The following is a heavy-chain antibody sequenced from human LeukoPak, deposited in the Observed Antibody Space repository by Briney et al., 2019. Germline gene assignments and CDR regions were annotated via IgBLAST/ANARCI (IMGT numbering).Heavy chain of an antibody. V-gene: IGHV4-34*01. CDR3: ARGLKNY. Sequence: SETLSLTCAVYGRSFSGYYWSWIRQPPGKGLEWIGEINHSGSTNYNPSLKSRVTISVDTSKNQFSLKLSSVTAADTAVYYCARGLKNYWGQGTLVTVSS. CDR1: GRSFSGYY. J-gene: IGHJ4*02. CDR2: INHSGST.